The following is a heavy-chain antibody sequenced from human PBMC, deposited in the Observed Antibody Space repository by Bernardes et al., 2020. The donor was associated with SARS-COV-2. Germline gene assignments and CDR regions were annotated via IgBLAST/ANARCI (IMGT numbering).Heavy chain of an antibody. CDR3: ARGTFWLRAPSYGIDV. V-gene: IGHV3-66*01. CDR1: GFTVSSNY. CDR2: IYTGGMT. J-gene: IGHJ6*02. Sequence: GGSLRLSCAASGFTVSSNYVSWVRQAPGKGLEWVSVIYTGGMTYYADSVKGRFTISRDNSKNTVYLQMNSLRAEDTAVYFCARGTFWLRAPSYGIDVWGQGTTVTVSS. D-gene: IGHD5-18*01.